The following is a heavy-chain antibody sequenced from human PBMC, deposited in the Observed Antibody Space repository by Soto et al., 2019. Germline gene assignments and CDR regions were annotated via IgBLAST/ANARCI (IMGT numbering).Heavy chain of an antibody. J-gene: IGHJ4*02. D-gene: IGHD3-3*01. Sequence: EVQLVESGGCLVKPGGSLRLSCAASGFTFSNAWMNWVRQAPGKGLEWVGRIRRNADGGTADYAAPVKGRFTFSRDDSQNTLFLQINSLEIEDTAVYFCTTSISGLVTGHWGQGTLVTVSS. V-gene: IGHV3-15*07. CDR3: TTSISGLVTGH. CDR1: GFTFSNAW. CDR2: IRRNADGGTA.